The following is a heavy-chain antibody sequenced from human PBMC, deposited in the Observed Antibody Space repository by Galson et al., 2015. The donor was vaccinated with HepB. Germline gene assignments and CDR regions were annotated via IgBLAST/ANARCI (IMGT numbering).Heavy chain of an antibody. V-gene: IGHV1-24*01. D-gene: IGHD3-10*01. CDR3: ATPHSDPGPFDY. CDR1: GYTLTELS. CDR2: FDPEDGET. J-gene: IGHJ4*02. Sequence: SVKVSCKVSGYTLTELSMHWVRQAPGKGLEWMGGFDPEDGETIYAQKFQGRVTMTEDTSTDTAYMELSSLRSEDTAVYYCATPHSDPGPFDYWGQGTLVTVFS.